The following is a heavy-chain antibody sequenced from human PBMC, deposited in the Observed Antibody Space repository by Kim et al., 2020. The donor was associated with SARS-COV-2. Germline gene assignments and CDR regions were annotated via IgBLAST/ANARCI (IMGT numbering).Heavy chain of an antibody. J-gene: IGHJ4*02. Sequence: ASVKVSCKASGYTFTSYAMNWVRQAPGQGLEWMGWINTNTGNPTYAQGFTGRFVFSLDTSVSTAYLQISSLKAEDTAVYYCAREENPHGRYCSSTSCPAGPIDYWGQGTLVTVSS. CDR2: INTNTGNP. D-gene: IGHD2-2*01. V-gene: IGHV7-4-1*02. CDR1: GYTFTSYA. CDR3: AREENPHGRYCSSTSCPAGPIDY.